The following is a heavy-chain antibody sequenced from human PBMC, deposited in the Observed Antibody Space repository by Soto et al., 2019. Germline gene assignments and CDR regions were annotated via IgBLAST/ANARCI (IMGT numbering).Heavy chain of an antibody. D-gene: IGHD6-19*01. J-gene: IGHJ4*02. CDR1: GFTFSSYA. Sequence: GGSLRLSCASSGFTFSSYAMSWVRQAPGKGLEWVSGVSGTGDATYYADSVKGRFTISRDNSKNTLYLQMNILRAEDTAIYYCVKVRSGWYLDYWGQGAPVTVSS. CDR2: VSGTGDAT. CDR3: VKVRSGWYLDY. V-gene: IGHV3-23*01.